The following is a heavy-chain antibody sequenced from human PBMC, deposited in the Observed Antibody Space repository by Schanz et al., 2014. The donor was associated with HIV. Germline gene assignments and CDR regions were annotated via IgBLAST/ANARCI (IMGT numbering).Heavy chain of an antibody. Sequence: EVRLVESGGGLVQPGGLLRLSCAASGFTFSNFAMSWVRQAPGKGLEWVSSISGSGVSTFYADSVKGRFTISRDNSKNTLSLHMNSLRVEDTAVYYCAKAKGSYSATTFYFDFWGQGTLVTVSS. CDR1: GFTFSNFA. V-gene: IGHV3-23*04. D-gene: IGHD1-26*01. CDR2: ISGSGVST. CDR3: AKAKGSYSATTFYFDF. J-gene: IGHJ4*02.